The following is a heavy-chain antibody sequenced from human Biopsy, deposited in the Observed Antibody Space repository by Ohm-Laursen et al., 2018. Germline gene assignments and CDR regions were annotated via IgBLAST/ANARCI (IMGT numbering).Heavy chain of an antibody. J-gene: IGHJ6*02. CDR1: GYTFAGYY. Sequence: ASVKVSCKASGYTFAGYYLHLVRQAPGHGLEWMGWINPNSGNANYAQSFQGRLTVTRDTSISTAYMELTSLTFDDTAIYYCARVPAYPSIDGYYGLDLWGQGTTVIVSS. V-gene: IGHV1-2*02. CDR3: ARVPAYPSIDGYYGLDL. CDR2: INPNSGNA. D-gene: IGHD3-9*01.